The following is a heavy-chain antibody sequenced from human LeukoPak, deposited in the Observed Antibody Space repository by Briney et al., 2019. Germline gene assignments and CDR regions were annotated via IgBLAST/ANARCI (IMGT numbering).Heavy chain of an antibody. D-gene: IGHD3-10*01. J-gene: IGHJ6*02. CDR3: ATSYYYGSGSYNHYGMDV. Sequence: GGSLRLSCAASGLTFRDSAMNWIRQAPGKRPEWVSAISGSGGSTYYADSVKGRFTISRDNSKNTLYLQMNSLRAEDTAVYYCATSYYYGSGSYNHYGMDVWGQGTTVTVSS. V-gene: IGHV3-23*01. CDR2: ISGSGGST. CDR1: GLTFRDSA.